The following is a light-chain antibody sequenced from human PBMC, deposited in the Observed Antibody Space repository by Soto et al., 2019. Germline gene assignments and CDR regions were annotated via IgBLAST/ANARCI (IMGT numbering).Light chain of an antibody. Sequence: DIQMTQSPSTLSASVGDRVSVTCRASQSITSSLAWYQQKPGKAPKLLIYQASSLESGVPSRFSGSGSGTDFTLTISSLQPDDFATYYCQHYDSYPLTFGQGTKVEIK. CDR3: QHYDSYPLT. J-gene: IGKJ1*01. CDR1: QSITSS. CDR2: QAS. V-gene: IGKV1-5*03.